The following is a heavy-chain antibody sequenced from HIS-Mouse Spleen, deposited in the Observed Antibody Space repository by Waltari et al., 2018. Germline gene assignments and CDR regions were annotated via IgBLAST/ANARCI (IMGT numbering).Heavy chain of an antibody. J-gene: IGHJ4*02. CDR1: GFPFSSYG. Sequence: QVQLVESGGGVVQPGRSLRLSCAASGFPFSSYGRHWVRQAPGKGLEWVAVISYDGSNKYYADSVKGRFTISRDNSKNTLYLQMNSLRAEDTAVYYCAKDKHHAFDYWGQGTLVTVSS. CDR3: AKDKHHAFDY. CDR2: ISYDGSNK. V-gene: IGHV3-30*18.